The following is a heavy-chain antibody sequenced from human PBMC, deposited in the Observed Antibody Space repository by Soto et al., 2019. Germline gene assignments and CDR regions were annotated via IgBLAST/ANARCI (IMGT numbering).Heavy chain of an antibody. V-gene: IGHV3-30-3*01. CDR2: ISYDGSNK. J-gene: IGHJ6*02. CDR1: GFTFSSYA. Sequence: QVQLVESGGGVVQPGRSLRLSCAASGFTFSSYAMHWVRQAPGKGLEWVAVISYDGSNKYYADSVKGRFTISRDNSKNTLYLQMNSLRAEDTAVYYCASRSSGWYALPYSCYGMDVWGQGTTVTVSS. CDR3: ASRSSGWYALPYSCYGMDV. D-gene: IGHD6-19*01.